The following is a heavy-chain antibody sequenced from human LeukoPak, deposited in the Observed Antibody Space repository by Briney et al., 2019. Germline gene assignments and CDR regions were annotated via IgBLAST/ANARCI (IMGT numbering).Heavy chain of an antibody. J-gene: IGHJ4*02. CDR1: GFTFSSYG. CDR2: ISDDGSNK. CDR3: AKDLENYYDSSGYVDY. Sequence: GGSLRLSCAASGFTFSSYGMHWVRQAPGKGLEWVAAISDDGSNKYYADSVKGRFTISRDNSKNTVYLQMNSLRAEDTAVYYCAKDLENYYDSSGYVDYWGQGTLVTASS. V-gene: IGHV3-30*18. D-gene: IGHD3-22*01.